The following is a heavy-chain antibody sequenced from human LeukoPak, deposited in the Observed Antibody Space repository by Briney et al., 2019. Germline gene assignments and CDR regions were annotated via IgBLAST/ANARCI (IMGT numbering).Heavy chain of an antibody. CDR2: IYYSGST. CDR3: ARSAWGYAFDI. D-gene: IGHD7-27*01. V-gene: IGHV4-61*01. Sequence: PSETLSLTCTVSGGSISSSSYYWTWIRQPPGKGLEYIGYIYYSGSTNYSPSLKSRVTISVDTSKNQFSLKLRSVTAADTAVYYCARSAWGYAFDIWGQGTMVTVSS. CDR1: GGSISSSSYY. J-gene: IGHJ3*02.